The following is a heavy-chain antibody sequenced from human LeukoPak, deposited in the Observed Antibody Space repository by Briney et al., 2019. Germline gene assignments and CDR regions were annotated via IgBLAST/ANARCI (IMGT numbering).Heavy chain of an antibody. D-gene: IGHD4-11*01. CDR1: GFTFSNAW. V-gene: IGHV3-15*01. CDR2: IKTKAEGGTA. Sequence: GGSLRLSCAASGFTFSNAWMSWVRQVPGKGLEWVGRIKTKAEGGTADYAAPVKGRFTVSRDDSDNTLYLQMNSLKTQDTAMYYCTSYVLTVPPDFWGQGTLVTVSS. CDR3: TSYVLTVPPDF. J-gene: IGHJ4*02.